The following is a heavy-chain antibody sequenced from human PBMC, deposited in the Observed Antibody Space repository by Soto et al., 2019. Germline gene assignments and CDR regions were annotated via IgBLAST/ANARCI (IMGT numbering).Heavy chain of an antibody. D-gene: IGHD3-22*01. CDR1: GCSITNYY. Sequence: PSDTLSLTCTVSGCSITNYYYSWIRQPPGKGLEWIGYIFHTGTTSYNPSLKSRVTLSVDTSQSQFSLKLNSVTAADTAVYYCTTEAYDNSGSLAFDIWGPGTLVT. CDR2: IFHTGTT. V-gene: IGHV4-59*08. CDR3: TTEAYDNSGSLAFDI. J-gene: IGHJ3*02.